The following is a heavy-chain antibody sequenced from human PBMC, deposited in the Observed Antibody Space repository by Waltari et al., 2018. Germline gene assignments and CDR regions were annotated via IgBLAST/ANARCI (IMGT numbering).Heavy chain of an antibody. CDR1: GGSFGGYY. V-gene: IGHV4-34*01. Sequence: QVQLQQWGAGLLKPSETLSLTCAVYGGSFGGYYWSWIRKRPGKGLEWIGEINHSGSTNYNPSLKSRVTISVDTSKNQFSLKLSSVTAADTAVYYCARDRSRWGVVIIRFDYWGQGTLVTVSS. D-gene: IGHD3-3*01. CDR2: INHSGST. J-gene: IGHJ4*02. CDR3: ARDRSRWGVVIIRFDY.